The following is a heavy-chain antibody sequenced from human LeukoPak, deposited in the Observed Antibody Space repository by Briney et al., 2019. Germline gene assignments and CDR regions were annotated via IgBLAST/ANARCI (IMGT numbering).Heavy chain of an antibody. J-gene: IGHJ4*02. CDR2: INPNSGGT. D-gene: IGHD3-22*01. V-gene: IGHV1-2*06. Sequence: GASVKVSCKASGYTFSGYYMHWVRQAPGQGLEWMARINPNSGGTNYAQKFQGRVTMTRDTSISTAYMELSRLRSDDTAVYYCAGDSSGMYYFDYWGQGTLVTVSS. CDR1: GYTFSGYY. CDR3: AGDSSGMYYFDY.